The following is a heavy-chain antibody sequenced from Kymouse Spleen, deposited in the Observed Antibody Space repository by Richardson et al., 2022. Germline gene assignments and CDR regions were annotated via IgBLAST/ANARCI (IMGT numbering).Heavy chain of an antibody. CDR3: ARDLAVAGTIFDY. D-gene: IGHD6-19*01. CDR1: GFTFSSYG. CDR2: IWYDGSNK. J-gene: IGHJ4*02. Sequence: QVQLVESGGGVVQPGRSLRLSCAASGFTFSSYGMHWVRQAPGKGLEWVAVIWYDGSNKYYADSVKGRFTISRDNSKNTLYLQMNSLRAEDTAVYYCARDLAVAGTIFDYWGQGTLVTVSS. V-gene: IGHV3-33*01.